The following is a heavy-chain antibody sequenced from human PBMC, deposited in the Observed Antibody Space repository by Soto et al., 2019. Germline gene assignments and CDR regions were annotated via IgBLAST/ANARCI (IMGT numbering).Heavy chain of an antibody. CDR2: ITDSGGTV. CDR1: GFTFNTYA. V-gene: IGHV3-23*01. D-gene: IGHD3-10*01. CDR3: AKDDRVPAGAGDSHFDE. J-gene: IGHJ4*02. Sequence: GGSLRLSCAASGFTFNTYAMSWVRQAPGKGLEWVSGITDSGGTVFYADSVKGRFTISRDNSENTVSLQMNSLRAEDTAIYYCAKDDRVPAGAGDSHFDEWGQGVLVTVSS.